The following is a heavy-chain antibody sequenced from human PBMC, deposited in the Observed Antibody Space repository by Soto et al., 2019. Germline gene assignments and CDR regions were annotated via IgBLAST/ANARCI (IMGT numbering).Heavy chain of an antibody. D-gene: IGHD6-19*01. J-gene: IGHJ4*02. CDR3: ARTGYRSGFYYFDY. CDR2: IYYSGNT. Sequence: SETLSLTCTVSGGSITSYYWSWIRQPPGKGLEWIGYIYYSGNTNYNPSLKSRVTISVDTSKNQFSLKLSSVTAADTAVYYCARTGYRSGFYYFDYWVQGTLVTVSS. V-gene: IGHV4-59*01. CDR1: GGSITSYY.